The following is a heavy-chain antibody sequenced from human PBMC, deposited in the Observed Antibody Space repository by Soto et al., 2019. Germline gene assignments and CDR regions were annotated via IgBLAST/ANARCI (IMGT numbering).Heavy chain of an antibody. CDR3: ARDVVVVARPPYSMAV. J-gene: IGHJ6*03. CDR2: TSTYSLVT. CDR1: GYTFTSFG. Sequence: QVQLVQSGAEVKKPGASVKVSCKASGYTFTSFGISWVRQAPGQGLEWMGWTSTYSLVTKYAQKFQGRVVMTTDTPTRQASLELRSLRSDATAVNSCARDVVVVARPPYSMAVWAKGQRSPSP. D-gene: IGHD2-15*01. V-gene: IGHV1-18*01.